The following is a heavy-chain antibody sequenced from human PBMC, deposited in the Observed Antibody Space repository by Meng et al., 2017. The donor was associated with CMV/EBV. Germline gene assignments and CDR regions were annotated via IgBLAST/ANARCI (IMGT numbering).Heavy chain of an antibody. CDR1: GGSFSGYY. J-gene: IGHJ5*02. V-gene: IGHV4-34*01. CDR2: INHSGST. Sequence: GSLRLSCAVYGGSFSGYYWSWIRQPPGKGLEWIGEINHSGSTNYNPSLKSRVTISVDTSKNQFSLKLSSVTAADTAVDYCARDTAYYYDSSGYTDYPWGQGTLVTVSS. D-gene: IGHD3-22*01. CDR3: ARDTAYYYDSSGYTDYP.